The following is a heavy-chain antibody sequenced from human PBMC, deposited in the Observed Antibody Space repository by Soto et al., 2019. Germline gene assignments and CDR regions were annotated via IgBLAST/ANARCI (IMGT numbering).Heavy chain of an antibody. D-gene: IGHD3-3*01. CDR2: IKSKTDGGTT. V-gene: IGHV3-15*07. Sequence: GGSLRLSCAASGFTFSNAWMNWVRQAPGKGLEWVGRIKSKTDGGTTDYAAPVKGRFTISRDDSKNTLYLQMNSLRAEDTAVYYCARVSDTIFGVVNYPSYYNYMDVWDKGTTVTVSS. CDR3: ARVSDTIFGVVNYPSYYNYMDV. J-gene: IGHJ6*03. CDR1: GFTFSNAW.